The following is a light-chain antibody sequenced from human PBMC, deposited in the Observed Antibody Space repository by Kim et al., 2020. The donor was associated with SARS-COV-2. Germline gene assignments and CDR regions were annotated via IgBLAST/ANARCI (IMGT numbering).Light chain of an antibody. J-gene: IGLJ2*01. CDR1: TSNIGAGYG. V-gene: IGLV1-40*01. Sequence: QSVLTQPPSVSGAPGQRVTISCTGSTSNIGAGYGVHWYQQLPGTAPKLLIYGNSNRPSGVPDRFSGSKSGTSASLAITGLQSKDEADYYCQSYDSSLSGSVFGGGTQLTVL. CDR2: GNS. CDR3: QSYDSSLSGSV.